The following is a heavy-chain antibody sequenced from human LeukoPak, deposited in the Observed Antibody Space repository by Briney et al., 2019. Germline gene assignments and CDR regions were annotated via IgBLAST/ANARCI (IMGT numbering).Heavy chain of an antibody. D-gene: IGHD4-17*01. CDR2: IYYSGST. CDR3: ARHASVGAVTGLDY. V-gene: IGHV4-39*01. J-gene: IGHJ4*02. Sequence: SETLSLTCTVSGGSISSSSYYWGWIRQPSGKGLAWIGSIYYSGSTYYNPSLKSRVTISVDTSKNQFSLKLSSVTAADTAVYYCARHASVGAVTGLDYWGQGTLVTVSS. CDR1: GGSISSSSYY.